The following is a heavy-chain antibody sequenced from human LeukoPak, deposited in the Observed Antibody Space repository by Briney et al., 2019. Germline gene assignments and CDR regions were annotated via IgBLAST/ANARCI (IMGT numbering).Heavy chain of an antibody. J-gene: IGHJ4*02. V-gene: IGHV3-74*01. Sequence: PGGSLRLSCAASGFTFSSYWIHWVRQAPGKGLVWVSRITPDGRSTNYADSVKDRFTISRDNAKNTLYLQMNSLRAVDTAVYYCATAGNYYFDYWGQGTLVTVSS. CDR2: ITPDGRST. CDR1: GFTFSSYW. D-gene: IGHD1-1*01. CDR3: ATAGNYYFDY.